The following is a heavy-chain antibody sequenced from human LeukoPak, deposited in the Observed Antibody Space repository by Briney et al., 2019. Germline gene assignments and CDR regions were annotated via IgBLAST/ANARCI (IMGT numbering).Heavy chain of an antibody. D-gene: IGHD5-12*01. Sequence: SETLSLTCTVSGASISNYYWSWIRQPPGKGLEWIGYIYYSGRTNYNPSLKSRVTISVDSSKNQFSLNLSSVTAADTAVYYCARVRGAIVARNWFDRWGERTVLSVSS. CDR3: ARVRGAIVARNWFDR. V-gene: IGHV4-59*01. CDR1: GASISNYY. J-gene: IGHJ5*02. CDR2: IYYSGRT.